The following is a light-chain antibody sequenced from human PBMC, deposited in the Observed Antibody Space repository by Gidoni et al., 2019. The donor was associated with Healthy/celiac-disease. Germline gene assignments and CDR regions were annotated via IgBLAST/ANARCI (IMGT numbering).Light chain of an antibody. CDR3: QQRSNWPPGIT. J-gene: IGKJ3*01. V-gene: IGKV3-11*01. Sequence: DIVLTQYPATLSLSPGQRATLACRASQSVSSYLAWYKQKPGQAPRLLIYDASNRATDIPARFSGSGSGTDFTLTISSLEPEDFAVYYCQQRSNWPPGITFGPGTKVDIK. CDR2: DAS. CDR1: QSVSSY.